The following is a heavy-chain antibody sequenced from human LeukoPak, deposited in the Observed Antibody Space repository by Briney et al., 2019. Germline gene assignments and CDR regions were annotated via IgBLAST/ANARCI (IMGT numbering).Heavy chain of an antibody. CDR3: ARRITMIWFDY. CDR1: GFSFRSYA. J-gene: IGHJ4*02. CDR2: ISGNGGST. D-gene: IGHD3-22*01. V-gene: IGHV3-23*01. Sequence: GGSLRLSCAASGFSFRSYAMSWVRQAPGKGLEWVSAISGNGGSTYYADSVKGRFTISRDNSKNTLYLQVNSLRAEDTAVYYCARRITMIWFDYWGQGTLVTVSS.